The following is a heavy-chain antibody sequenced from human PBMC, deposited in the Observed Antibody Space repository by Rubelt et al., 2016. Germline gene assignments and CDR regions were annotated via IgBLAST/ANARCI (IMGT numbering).Heavy chain of an antibody. CDR3: ARAASTVTTLLDLGY. Sequence: QVQLVQSGAEVKKPGASVKVSCKASGYTFTSYYMHWVRQAPGQGLEWMGIINPIGGSTSYAQKFQGRVTRTRDTSTSTVYMALSSLRSEDTAVYYCARAASTVTTLLDLGYWGQGTLVTVSS. V-gene: IGHV1-46*01. J-gene: IGHJ4*02. CDR1: GYTFTSYY. CDR2: INPIGGST. D-gene: IGHD4-17*01.